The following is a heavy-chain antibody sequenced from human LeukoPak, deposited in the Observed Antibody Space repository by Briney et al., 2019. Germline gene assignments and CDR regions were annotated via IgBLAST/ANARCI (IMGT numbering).Heavy chain of an antibody. CDR1: GFTFSSYW. CDR3: ARGGIEVDPLDHYYYMDV. CDR2: IRQDESEK. D-gene: IGHD2-15*01. Sequence: PGGSLRLSCAASGFTFSSYWMSWVRQAPGKGLEWVATIRQDESEKYYVDSVKGRFTISRDNAKNSLYLQMNSLRAEETAVYYCARGGIEVDPLDHYYYMDVWGKGTTVTVSS. J-gene: IGHJ6*03. V-gene: IGHV3-7*01.